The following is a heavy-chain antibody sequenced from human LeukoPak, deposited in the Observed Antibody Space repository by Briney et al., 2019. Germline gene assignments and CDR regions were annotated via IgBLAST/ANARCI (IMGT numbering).Heavy chain of an antibody. J-gene: IGHJ4*02. CDR2: ISYDGSNK. CDR1: GFTFSSYA. CDR3: ARENYDSSGYFDY. Sequence: GRSLRLSCAASGFTFSSYAMHWVRQAPGKGLEWVAVISYDGSNKYYADSVKGRFTISRDNSKNTLYLQMNSLRAEDTAVYYCARENYDSSGYFDYWGQGTLVTVSS. V-gene: IGHV3-30-3*01. D-gene: IGHD3-22*01.